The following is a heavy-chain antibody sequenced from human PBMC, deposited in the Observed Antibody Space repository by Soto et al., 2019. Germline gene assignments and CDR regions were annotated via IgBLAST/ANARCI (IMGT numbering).Heavy chain of an antibody. D-gene: IGHD3-16*01. Sequence: GGSLRLSCAASGFTFSSYSMNWVRQAPGKGLEWVSSISSSSSYMYYADAVKGRFTISRDNAKNSLYLQMNSLRAEDTAVYYCARDLGRAYYFDYWGQGTLVTVSS. CDR3: ARDLGRAYYFDY. CDR1: GFTFSSYS. V-gene: IGHV3-21*01. CDR2: ISSSSSYM. J-gene: IGHJ4*02.